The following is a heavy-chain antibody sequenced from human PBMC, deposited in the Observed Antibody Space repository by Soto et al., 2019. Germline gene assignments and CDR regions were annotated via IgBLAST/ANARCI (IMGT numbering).Heavy chain of an antibody. CDR1: GDSISTFY. CDR2: VYYTGST. D-gene: IGHD3-22*01. Sequence: AETLSLTCTVSGDSISTFYWGWMRQSPGKELEWIGYVYYTGSTNYNPSLKSRVTISVDRSKNQFSLKLTSANAADTAVYYCARGRTVRNYADDSSDYFYFFDYWGQGTQVTVSS. V-gene: IGHV4-59*01. CDR3: ARGRTVRNYADDSSDYFYFFDY. J-gene: IGHJ4*02.